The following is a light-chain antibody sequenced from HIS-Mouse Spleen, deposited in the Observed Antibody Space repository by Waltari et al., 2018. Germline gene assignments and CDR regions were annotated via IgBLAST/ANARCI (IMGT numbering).Light chain of an antibody. V-gene: IGLV2-23*01. CDR2: EGS. CDR3: CSYAGSSTWV. Sequence: QSALTQPASVSGSPGQSITISCTGTSSDVVNYNLVPWYQQHPGKAPKLMIYEGSKRPSGVSNRFSGSKSGNTASLTISGLQAEDEADYYCCSYAGSSTWVFGGGTKLTVL. CDR1: SSDVVNYNL. J-gene: IGLJ3*02.